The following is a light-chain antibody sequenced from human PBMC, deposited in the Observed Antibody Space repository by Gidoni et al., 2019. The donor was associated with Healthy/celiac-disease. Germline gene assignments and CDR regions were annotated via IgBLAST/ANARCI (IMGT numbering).Light chain of an antibody. J-gene: IGKJ1*01. V-gene: IGKV3-15*01. CDR1: QSVSSN. Sequence: EIVMTQSPATLSVSPGERATLSCRASQSVSSNLAWYQQKPGQAPRLLIDCASTRATGIPARFSGSGSGTEFTLTISSLQSEDFAVYYCQKYNNWWTFGQGTKVEIK. CDR2: CAS. CDR3: QKYNNWWT.